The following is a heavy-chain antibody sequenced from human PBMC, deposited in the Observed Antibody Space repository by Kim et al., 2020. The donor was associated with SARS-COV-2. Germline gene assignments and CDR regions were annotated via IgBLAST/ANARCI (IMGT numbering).Heavy chain of an antibody. CDR1: GYTFTSYY. J-gene: IGHJ6*02. V-gene: IGHV1-46*03. Sequence: ASVKVSCKASGYTFTSYYMHWVRQAPGQGLEWMGIINPSGGSTSYAQKFQGRVTMTRDTSTSTVYMELSSLRSEDTAVYYCACRDFWSGTHSYYGMDVWGQGTTVTVSS. D-gene: IGHD3-3*01. CDR3: ACRDFWSGTHSYYGMDV. CDR2: INPSGGST.